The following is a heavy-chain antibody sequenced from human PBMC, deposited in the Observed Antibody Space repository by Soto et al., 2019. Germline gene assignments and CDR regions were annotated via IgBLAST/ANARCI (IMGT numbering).Heavy chain of an antibody. D-gene: IGHD2-21*01. J-gene: IGHJ4*02. CDR2: ISDYGSNK. CDR1: GFTFSSYG. V-gene: IGHV3-30*18. Sequence: QVQLVESGGGVVQPGRSLRLSCAASGFTFSSYGMHWVRRAPGKGLEWMSVISDYGSNKYYADSVKGRFTISRDNSQNTLYLQMDSLRAEDTAVYYCAKGGAPSRGCGADRCFGLLDNWGQGTLLTVSS. CDR3: AKGGAPSRGCGADRCFGLLDN.